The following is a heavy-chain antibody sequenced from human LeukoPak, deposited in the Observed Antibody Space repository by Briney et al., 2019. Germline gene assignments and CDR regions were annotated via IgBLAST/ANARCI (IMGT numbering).Heavy chain of an antibody. V-gene: IGHV4-31*03. CDR2: IYYSGST. J-gene: IGHJ4*02. D-gene: IGHD6-13*01. CDR1: GGSISSGGYY. CDR3: ASEGIAAADDPHFDY. Sequence: SETLSLTCTVSGGSISSGGYYWSWIRQHPGKGLEWIGYIYYSGSTYYNPSLKSRVTISVDTSKNQFSLKLSSVTAADTAVYYCASEGIAAADDPHFDYWGQGTLVTVSS.